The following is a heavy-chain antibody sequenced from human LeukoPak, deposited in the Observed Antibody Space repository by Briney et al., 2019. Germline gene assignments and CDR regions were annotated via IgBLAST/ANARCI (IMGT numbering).Heavy chain of an antibody. J-gene: IGHJ6*02. CDR1: GFTFSSYA. V-gene: IGHV3-33*08. CDR3: ARVLQSTGAAYYYYGMDV. D-gene: IGHD2-15*01. Sequence: PGGSLRLSCAASGFTFSSYAMHWVRQAPGKGLEWVAVIWYDGSNKYYADSVKGRFTISRDNSKNTLYLQMNSLRAEDTAVYYCARVLQSTGAAYYYYGMDVWGQGTTVTVSS. CDR2: IWYDGSNK.